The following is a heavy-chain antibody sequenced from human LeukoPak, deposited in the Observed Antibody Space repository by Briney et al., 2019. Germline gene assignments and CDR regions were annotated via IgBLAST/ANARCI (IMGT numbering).Heavy chain of an antibody. J-gene: IGHJ4*02. Sequence: PGGSLRLSCAASGFTFSSSWMTWVRRAPGKGLEWVANIKQDGSEKYYVDSVKGRFTISRDNTKNSLYLQMDGLRAEDTAVYYCVRHQGTTFDYWGQGTLVTVSS. D-gene: IGHD1-1*01. CDR1: GFTFSSSW. CDR2: IKQDGSEK. V-gene: IGHV3-7*01. CDR3: VRHQGTTFDY.